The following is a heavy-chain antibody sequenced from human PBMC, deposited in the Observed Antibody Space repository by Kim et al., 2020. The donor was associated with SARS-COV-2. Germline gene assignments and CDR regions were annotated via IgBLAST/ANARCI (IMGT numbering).Heavy chain of an antibody. Sequence: GGSLRLSCAASGFTFSSYGMHWVRQAPGKGLEWVAVISYDGSNKYYADSVKGRFTISRDNSKNTLYLQMNSLRAEDTAVYYCAKGQLGDSSGYYFLFDYWGQGTLVTVSS. CDR3: AKGQLGDSSGYYFLFDY. CDR2: ISYDGSNK. CDR1: GFTFSSYG. J-gene: IGHJ4*02. V-gene: IGHV3-30*18. D-gene: IGHD3-22*01.